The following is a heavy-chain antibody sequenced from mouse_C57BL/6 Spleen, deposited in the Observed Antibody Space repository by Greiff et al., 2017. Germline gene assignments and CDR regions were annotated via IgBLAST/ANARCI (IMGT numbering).Heavy chain of an antibody. J-gene: IGHJ4*01. CDR3: ARSYDADYYAMDY. D-gene: IGHD2-12*01. V-gene: IGHV2-2*01. CDR1: GFSLTSYG. Sequence: QVQLKESGPGLVQPSQSLSITCTVSGFSLTSYGVHWVRQSPGKGLEWLGVIWSGGSTDYNAAFISRQSISKYNSKSQVFFKMNSLQSDDTAIYYCARSYDADYYAMDYWGQGTSVTVSS. CDR2: IWSGGST.